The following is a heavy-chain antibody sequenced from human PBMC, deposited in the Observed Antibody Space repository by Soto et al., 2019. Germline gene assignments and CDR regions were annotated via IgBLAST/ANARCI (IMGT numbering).Heavy chain of an antibody. CDR1: GGSISSGGYY. CDR2: IYYSGST. Sequence: SETLSLACTVSGGSISSGGYYWSWIRQHPGKGLEWIGYIYYSGSTYYNPSLKSRVTISVDTSKNQFSLKLSSVTAADTAVYYCARALVVVAAMGYYYYGMDVWGQGTTVTVSS. V-gene: IGHV4-31*03. CDR3: ARALVVVAAMGYYYYGMDV. D-gene: IGHD2-15*01. J-gene: IGHJ6*02.